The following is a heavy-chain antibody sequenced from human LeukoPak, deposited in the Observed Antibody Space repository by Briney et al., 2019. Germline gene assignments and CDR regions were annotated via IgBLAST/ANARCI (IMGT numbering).Heavy chain of an antibody. CDR1: GFTFSSYW. V-gene: IGHV3-74*01. Sequence: GGSLRLSCAASGFTFSSYWMHWVRQAPGKGLVWVSRINSDGSSTSYADSVKGRFTISRDNAKNTLYLQMNSLRAEDTAVYYCAGSQTGNWFDPWGQGTLVTVSS. D-gene: IGHD3-10*01. J-gene: IGHJ5*02. CDR3: AGSQTGNWFDP. CDR2: INSDGSST.